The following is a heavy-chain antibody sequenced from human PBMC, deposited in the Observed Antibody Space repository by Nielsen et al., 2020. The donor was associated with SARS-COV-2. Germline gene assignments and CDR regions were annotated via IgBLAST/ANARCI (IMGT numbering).Heavy chain of an antibody. V-gene: IGHV1-2*06. Sequence: ASVKVSCKSSGYTFSDFWIHWVRQAPGQGFEWMGRINPKNGATNYAQKFQGRVTVTRDTSSSTVYMDLSRLGFDDTAAYYCAREGDSNSWSAWFDTWGQGMLVTVSS. CDR2: INPKNGAT. CDR1: GYTFSDFW. CDR3: AREGDSNSWSAWFDT. J-gene: IGHJ5*02. D-gene: IGHD3-22*01.